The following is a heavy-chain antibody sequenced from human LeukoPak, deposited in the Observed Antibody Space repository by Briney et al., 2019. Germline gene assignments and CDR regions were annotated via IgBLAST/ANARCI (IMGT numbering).Heavy chain of an antibody. CDR3: ARETVDTAFDY. Sequence: GGSLRLSCAASGFTFSSYWMTWVRQAPGRGLEWVANIKQDGSEKYYVDSVKGRFTISRDNAKNSLYLQMNSLRAEDTAVYYCARETVDTAFDYWGQGTLVTVSS. D-gene: IGHD5-18*01. CDR1: GFTFSSYW. CDR2: IKQDGSEK. V-gene: IGHV3-7*01. J-gene: IGHJ4*02.